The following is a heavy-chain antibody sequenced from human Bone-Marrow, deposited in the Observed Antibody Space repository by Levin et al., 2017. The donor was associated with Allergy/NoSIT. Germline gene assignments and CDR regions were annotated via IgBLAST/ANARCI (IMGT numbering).Heavy chain of an antibody. CDR2: ISAYNGNT. CDR1: GYSFTTYG. D-gene: IGHD2-15*01. Sequence: VKVSCKASGYSFTTYGISWVRQAPGQGLEWMGWISAYNGNTNYAQKLQGRVSMTTDTSTSTAYMELRSLTSDDTAVYYCARGGAVMVVAATRPFDYWGQGTLVTVSS. V-gene: IGHV1-18*01. CDR3: ARGGAVMVVAATRPFDY. J-gene: IGHJ4*02.